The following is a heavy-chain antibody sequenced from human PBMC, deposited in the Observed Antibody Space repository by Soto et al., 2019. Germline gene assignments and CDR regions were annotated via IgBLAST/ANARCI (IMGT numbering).Heavy chain of an antibody. Sequence: QVQLQQWGAGLLKPSETLSLTCAVYGGSFSGYYWSWIRQPPGKGLEWIGEINHSGSTNYNPSLKSRVTISVDTSNNQCSLKLSSVTAADTAVYYCARGLTKKRGYSYGDFDYWGQGTLVTVSS. J-gene: IGHJ4*02. D-gene: IGHD5-18*01. CDR1: GGSFSGYY. CDR2: INHSGST. CDR3: ARGLTKKRGYSYGDFDY. V-gene: IGHV4-34*01.